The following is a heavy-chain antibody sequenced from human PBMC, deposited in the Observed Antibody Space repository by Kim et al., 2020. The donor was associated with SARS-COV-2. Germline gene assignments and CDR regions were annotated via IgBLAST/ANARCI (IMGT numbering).Heavy chain of an antibody. CDR2: ISWNSGSI. CDR1: GFTFDDYA. J-gene: IGHJ3*01. CDR3: AKDNTPRGLIKTVTAAFDF. D-gene: IGHD4-17*01. Sequence: GGSLRLSCAASGFTFDDYAMHWVRQAPGKGLEWVSGISWNSGSIGYADSVKGRFTISRDNAKNSLYLQMNSLRAEDTALYYCAKDNTPRGLIKTVTAAFDFWGQGTMVTVSS. V-gene: IGHV3-9*01.